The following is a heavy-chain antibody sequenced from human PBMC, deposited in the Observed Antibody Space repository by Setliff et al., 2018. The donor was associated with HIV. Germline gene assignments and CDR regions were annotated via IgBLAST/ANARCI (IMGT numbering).Heavy chain of an antibody. V-gene: IGHV1-18*01. CDR2: ISAYNGNT. Sequence: WASVKVSCKASGYTFTNYGINWVRQAPGQGLEWMGWISAYNGNTNHAQKLQGRVTMTTDTSTSTAYMGLRSLRSDDTAVYYCARDPAFRRYYDILTGYSPSWFDPWGQGTLVTVS. D-gene: IGHD3-9*01. CDR3: ARDPAFRRYYDILTGYSPSWFDP. J-gene: IGHJ5*02. CDR1: GYTFTNYG.